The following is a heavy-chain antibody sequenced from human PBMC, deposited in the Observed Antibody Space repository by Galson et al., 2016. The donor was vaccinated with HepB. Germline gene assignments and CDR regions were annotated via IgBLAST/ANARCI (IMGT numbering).Heavy chain of an antibody. Sequence: SLRLSCAASGFMFSSYGMHWVRQAPGKGLEWVAVIWYDGSNEYYADSVKGRFIISRDNSKSTLYLQMDILRADDTAVYYCAKDASRYIWGNYHPFDYWGQGTLVTVSS. V-gene: IGHV3-33*06. D-gene: IGHD3-16*01. CDR3: AKDASRYIWGNYHPFDY. CDR2: IWYDGSNE. J-gene: IGHJ4*02. CDR1: GFMFSSYG.